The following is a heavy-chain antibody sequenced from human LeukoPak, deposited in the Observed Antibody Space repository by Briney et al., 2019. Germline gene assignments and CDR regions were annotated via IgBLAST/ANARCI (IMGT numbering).Heavy chain of an antibody. CDR1: GGSFSGYY. D-gene: IGHD3-9*01. J-gene: IGHJ4*02. CDR2: INHSGST. V-gene: IGHV4-34*01. CDR3: ARGNILTGYCFDF. Sequence: SETLSLTCAVYGGSFSGYYWSWIRQPPGKGLEWIGEINHSGSTNYNPPLKSRVTISVDTSKNQFSLKLSSVTAADTAVYYCARGNILTGYCFDFWGQGALVTVSS.